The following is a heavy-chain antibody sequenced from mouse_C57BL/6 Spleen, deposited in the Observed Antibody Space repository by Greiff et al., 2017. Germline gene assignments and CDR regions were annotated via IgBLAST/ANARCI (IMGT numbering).Heavy chain of an antibody. CDR1: GYTFTDYE. J-gene: IGHJ1*03. CDR2: IDPETGGT. CDR3: TTGYFYGSSDKDWYCDV. D-gene: IGHD1-1*01. Sequence: QVQLQQSGAELVRPGASVTLSCKASGYTFTDYEMHWVKQTPVHGLEWIGAIDPETGGTAYNQKFKGKAILTADKSSSTAYMELRSLTSEDSAVYYSTTGYFYGSSDKDWYCDVWGTGTTVTVSS. V-gene: IGHV1-15*01.